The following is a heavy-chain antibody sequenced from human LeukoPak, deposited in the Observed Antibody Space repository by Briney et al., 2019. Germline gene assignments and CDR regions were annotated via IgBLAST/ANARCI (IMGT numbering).Heavy chain of an antibody. CDR1: GYTFTSYG. V-gene: IGHV1-18*01. D-gene: IGHD3-22*01. Sequence: ASVKVSCKASGYTFTSYGISWVRQAPGQGLEWMGWISAYNGNTNYAQKLQGRVTMTTDTSTSTAYMELRSLRSGDTAVYYCAREATDYYDSSGYYPFDYWGQGTLVTVSS. J-gene: IGHJ4*02. CDR3: AREATDYYDSSGYYPFDY. CDR2: ISAYNGNT.